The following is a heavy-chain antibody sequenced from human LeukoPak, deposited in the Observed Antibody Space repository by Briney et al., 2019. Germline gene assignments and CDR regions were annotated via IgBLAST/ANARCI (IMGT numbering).Heavy chain of an antibody. Sequence: GGSLRLSCAASGFTFSSYAMHWVRQAPGKGLEWVAVISYDGTNKYYTDSVKGRFTISRDNSKNTLYLQMNSLRAEDTAVYYCAKGSFYFDYWGQGTLVTVSS. V-gene: IGHV3-30*04. J-gene: IGHJ4*02. CDR2: ISYDGTNK. CDR1: GFTFSSYA. CDR3: AKGSFYFDY.